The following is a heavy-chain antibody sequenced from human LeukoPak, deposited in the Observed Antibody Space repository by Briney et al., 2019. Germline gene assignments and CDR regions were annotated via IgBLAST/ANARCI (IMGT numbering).Heavy chain of an antibody. CDR2: IKEDGSEK. CDR1: GFTFSSYW. D-gene: IGHD2-21*01. Sequence: GGSLRLSCAASGFTFSSYWMHWVRQAPGKGLKWVANIKEDGSEKYYADSVKGRFTISRDNAKNSLNLQMNSLRAEDTAVYYCAREGLWVGLDSGKTRQAYWESWGQGTMVTVSS. V-gene: IGHV3-7*04. J-gene: IGHJ3*01. CDR3: AREGLWVGLDSGKTRQAYWES.